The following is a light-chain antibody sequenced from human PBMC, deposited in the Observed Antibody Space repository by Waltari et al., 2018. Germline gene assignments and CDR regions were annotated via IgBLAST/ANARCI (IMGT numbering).Light chain of an antibody. CDR3: CSYAGSNNLV. J-gene: IGLJ2*01. CDR2: EVS. V-gene: IGLV2-8*01. CDR1: RSDVAGYNY. Sequence: QSALTQPPSASGSPGQSATISSTGTRSDVAGYNYVPWYQQHPGKAPKVIIFEVSKRLSGVPDRFTGSKSGNTASLTVSGLQAEDEADYYCCSYAGSNNLVFGGGTKLTVL.